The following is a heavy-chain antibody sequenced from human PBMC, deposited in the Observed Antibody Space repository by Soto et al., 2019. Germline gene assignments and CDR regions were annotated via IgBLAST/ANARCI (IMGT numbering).Heavy chain of an antibody. CDR2: IYYSGST. J-gene: IGHJ4*02. Sequence: SETLSLTCTVSGGSISSGDYYWSWIRQPPGKGLEWIGYIYYSGSTYYNPSLKSRVTISVDTSKNQFSLKLSSVTAADTAVYYCARGADYYDSSGYYRPFDYWGQGTLVIVSS. V-gene: IGHV4-30-4*01. CDR1: GGSISSGDYY. CDR3: ARGADYYDSSGYYRPFDY. D-gene: IGHD3-22*01.